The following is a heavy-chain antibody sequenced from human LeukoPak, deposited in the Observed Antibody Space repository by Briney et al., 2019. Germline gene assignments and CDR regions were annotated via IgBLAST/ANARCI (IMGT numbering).Heavy chain of an antibody. J-gene: IGHJ4*02. CDR2: ISRSSSTI. CDR1: GFTFSRYS. D-gene: IGHD1-26*01. V-gene: IGHV3-48*04. Sequence: PGGSLRLSCAASGFTFSRYSMNWVRQAPGKGLEWVSYISRSSSTIHYADSVKGRFTISRDNAKNSLYLQMNSLRAEDTAVYYCARKVGSAEMGYWGQGTLVIVSS. CDR3: ARKVGSAEMGY.